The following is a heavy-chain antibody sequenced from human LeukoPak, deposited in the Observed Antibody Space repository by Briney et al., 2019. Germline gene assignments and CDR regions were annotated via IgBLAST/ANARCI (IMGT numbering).Heavy chain of an antibody. CDR3: ARLRRVCRSGGSCYPGSGFDP. CDR2: ISGSDVST. J-gene: IGHJ5*02. CDR1: GFTFRHYA. Sequence: GGSLRLSCVASGFTFRHYAMSWVRQAPGKGLEWVSSISGSDVSTCYAESVKGRFTISRDNSKNTLYLQMNSLRADDTARYYCARLRRVCRSGGSCYPGSGFDPWGQGTLVTVSS. D-gene: IGHD2-15*01. V-gene: IGHV3-23*01.